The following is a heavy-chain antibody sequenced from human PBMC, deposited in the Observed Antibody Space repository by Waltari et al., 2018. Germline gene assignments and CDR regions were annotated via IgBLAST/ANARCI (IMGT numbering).Heavy chain of an antibody. CDR3: EGAAAVAIDY. Sequence: QVQLQESGPGLVKPSETLSLTCAVSGYSISSGYYWGWIRQPPGKGLEWIGRIYHSGSTYYNPSLKSRVTISVDTSKNQFSLKLSSVTAADTAVYYCEGAAAVAIDYWGQGTLVTVSS. D-gene: IGHD6-13*01. J-gene: IGHJ4*02. V-gene: IGHV4-38-2*01. CDR1: GYSISSGYY. CDR2: IYHSGST.